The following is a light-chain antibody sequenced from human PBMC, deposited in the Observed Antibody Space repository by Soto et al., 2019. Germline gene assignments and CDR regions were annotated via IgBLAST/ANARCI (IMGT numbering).Light chain of an antibody. Sequence: IQLTQSPSSLSASVGDRVTITCRASQGISSDLAWYQQKPGKAPKLLIFAASTLQSGVPSRFSGSGSGTDFSLTISSLQPEDFATYYCQQLNSYPRVTFGGGTKVEIK. CDR2: AAS. CDR3: QQLNSYPRVT. J-gene: IGKJ4*01. V-gene: IGKV1-9*01. CDR1: QGISSD.